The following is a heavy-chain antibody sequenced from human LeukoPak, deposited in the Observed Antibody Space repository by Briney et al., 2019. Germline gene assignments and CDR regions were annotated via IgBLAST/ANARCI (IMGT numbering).Heavy chain of an antibody. V-gene: IGHV1-69*13. J-gene: IGHJ3*02. Sequence: VASVKVSCKASGGTFSSYAISWVRQAPGQGLEWMGGIIPIFGTANYAQKFQGRVTITADESTSTAYMELSSLRSEDTAVYYCARDQGYYYGSGSPLGAFDTWGQGTTVTVSS. CDR1: GGTFSSYA. CDR2: IIPIFGTA. CDR3: ARDQGYYYGSGSPLGAFDT. D-gene: IGHD3-10*01.